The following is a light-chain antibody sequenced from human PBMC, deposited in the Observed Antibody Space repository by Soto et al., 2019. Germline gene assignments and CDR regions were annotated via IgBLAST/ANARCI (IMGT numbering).Light chain of an antibody. CDR2: DVS. Sequence: QSVLTQPRSVSGSPGRSVTISCSGTSSDVGGYNYVSWYQQHPGKAPKLMIYDVSKRPSGVPDRFSGSKSGNTASLTISGLQTADEADYYCCSFAGTYIFVIFGGGTKLTVL. CDR3: CSFAGTYIFVI. CDR1: SSDVGGYNY. V-gene: IGLV2-11*01. J-gene: IGLJ2*01.